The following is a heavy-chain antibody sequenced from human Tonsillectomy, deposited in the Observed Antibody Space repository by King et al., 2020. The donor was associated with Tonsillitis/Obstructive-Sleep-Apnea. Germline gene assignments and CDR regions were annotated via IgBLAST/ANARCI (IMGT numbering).Heavy chain of an antibody. CDR2: IKSESAGGTT. Sequence: VQLVESGGDLVKPGGSLRLSCAASGFTFINAWMSWVRQAPGKGLEWVGRIKSESAGGTTDYAAPVKGRFSISRDDSKNTLYLQMNSLKTEDTAVYYCATDVPVPLSQIDYWGQGTLVTVSS. J-gene: IGHJ4*02. D-gene: IGHD3-16*02. V-gene: IGHV3-15*01. CDR1: GFTFINAW. CDR3: ATDVPVPLSQIDY.